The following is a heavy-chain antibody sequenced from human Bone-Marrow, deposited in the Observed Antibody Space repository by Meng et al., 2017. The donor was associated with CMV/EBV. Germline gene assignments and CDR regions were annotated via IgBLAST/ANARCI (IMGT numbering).Heavy chain of an antibody. CDR1: GGSISSSTYY. V-gene: IGHV4-39*07. CDR2: IYYSGST. J-gene: IGHJ4*02. Sequence: SETLSLTCTVSGGSISSSTYYWGWIRQPPGKGLEWIGSIYYSGSTFYNPSLMSRITISVDTSKNQFSLKLNSVTAADTALYYCAREGRGYSGYYDYWGQGTLATVSS. CDR3: AREGRGYSGYYDY. D-gene: IGHD5-12*01.